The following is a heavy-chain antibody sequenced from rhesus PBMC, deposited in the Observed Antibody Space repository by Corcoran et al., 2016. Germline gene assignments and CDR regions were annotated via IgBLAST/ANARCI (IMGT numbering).Heavy chain of an antibody. V-gene: IGHV4S10*01. CDR1: GGSISASYR. D-gene: IGHD5-24*01. Sequence: QVQLQESGPGAVKPSETLSLTCAVSGGSISASYRWSWIRQPPGKGLEWIGYIYGISTSSNYNPSLKSLVTISRDTSTNQFSLTLSSVPAADTAVYYCARDPYSGYSYAYFDYWGQGVLVTVSS. CDR3: ARDPYSGYSYAYFDY. CDR2: IYGISTSS. J-gene: IGHJ4*01.